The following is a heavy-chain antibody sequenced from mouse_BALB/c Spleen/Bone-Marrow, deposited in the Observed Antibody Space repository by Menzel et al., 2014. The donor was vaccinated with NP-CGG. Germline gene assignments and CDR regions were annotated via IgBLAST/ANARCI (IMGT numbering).Heavy chain of an antibody. CDR2: IHPSDSET. J-gene: IGHJ3*01. D-gene: IGHD2-1*01. CDR3: AREKVYYGISWFAY. V-gene: IGHV1S82*01. CDR1: GYSFTTYW. Sequence: QVQLKESGTEVVRPGASVKLSCTASGYSFTTYWMNWVKQRPGQGLEWLGMIHPSDSETRLTQKFKDKATLTVDKSSSTAYMQHNSPTSELSAVYYYAREKVYYGISWFAYWGQGTLVTVSA.